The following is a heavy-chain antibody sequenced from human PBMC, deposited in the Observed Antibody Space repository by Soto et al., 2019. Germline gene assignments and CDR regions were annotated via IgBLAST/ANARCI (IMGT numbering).Heavy chain of an antibody. CDR3: ARDQTDSGGYSFS. V-gene: IGHV3-11*06. Sequence: PGGSLRLSCAASGFTFSDYYMSWIRQAPGKGLEWVSYISTRSSYIKYADSAKGRFTISRDDAKNSLYLQMNSLRAEDTAVYFCARDQTDSGGYSFSWCQGTLDTVS. D-gene: IGHD3-22*01. CDR1: GFTFSDYY. CDR2: ISTRSSYI. J-gene: IGHJ5*02.